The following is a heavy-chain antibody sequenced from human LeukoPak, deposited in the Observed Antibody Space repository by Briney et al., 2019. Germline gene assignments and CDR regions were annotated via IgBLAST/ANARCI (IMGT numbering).Heavy chain of an antibody. Sequence: ASVKVSCKASGYTFSDYYMHWVRQAPGQGLEWMGWINPKSGVANYAQKFQGSVTMTRDTSISTAYMELSRLRCDDTAVYYCARGGQYSSNWYEDHWGQGTLVTVSS. CDR3: ARGGQYSSNWYEDH. CDR2: INPKSGVA. CDR1: GYTFSDYY. D-gene: IGHD6-13*01. V-gene: IGHV1-2*02. J-gene: IGHJ4*02.